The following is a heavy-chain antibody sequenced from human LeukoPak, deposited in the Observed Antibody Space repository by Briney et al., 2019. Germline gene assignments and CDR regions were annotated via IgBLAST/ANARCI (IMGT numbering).Heavy chain of an antibody. D-gene: IGHD4-17*01. CDR1: GFTFSSYS. V-gene: IGHV3-21*01. Sequence: GGSLRLSCAAPGFTFSSYSMNWVRQAPGKGLEWVSSISSSSSYIYYADSVKGRFTISRDNAKNSLYLQMNSLRAEDTAVYYCARGLATVTTGYWFDPWGQGTLVTVSS. J-gene: IGHJ5*02. CDR2: ISSSSSYI. CDR3: ARGLATVTTGYWFDP.